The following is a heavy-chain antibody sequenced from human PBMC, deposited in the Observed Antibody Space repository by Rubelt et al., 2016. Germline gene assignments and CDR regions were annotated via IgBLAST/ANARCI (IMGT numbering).Heavy chain of an antibody. CDR3: AVALAAPAFDV. V-gene: IGHV3-33*01. J-gene: IGHJ3*01. CDR2: VRFDGTRT. Sequence: QAPGKGLEWVAVVRFDGTRTYYADSVRGRFTMSRDNSRSTLYLQMNSLRAEDTAVYYCAVALAAPAFDVWGQGTMVTVSS.